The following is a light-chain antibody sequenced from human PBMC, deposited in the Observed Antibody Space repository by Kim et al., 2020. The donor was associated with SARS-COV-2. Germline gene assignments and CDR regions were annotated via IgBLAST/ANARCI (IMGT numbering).Light chain of an antibody. CDR2: GKD. V-gene: IGLV3-19*01. CDR1: SLRSYY. Sequence: SSELTQDPAASVALGQTVRITCQGDSLRSYYATWYQQKPGQAPKVVIYGKDNRPSGIPDRFSGSSSGNTAYLTITGTQAGDEADYYCNSRDSNDNVVFGG. J-gene: IGLJ2*01. CDR3: NSRDSNDNVV.